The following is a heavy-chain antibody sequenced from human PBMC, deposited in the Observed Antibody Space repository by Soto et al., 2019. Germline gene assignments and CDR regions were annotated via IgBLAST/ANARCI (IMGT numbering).Heavy chain of an antibody. D-gene: IGHD2-21*02. CDR1: GGSIRDYF. CDR2: IYYTGRA. V-gene: IGHV4-59*13. J-gene: IGHJ5*01. Sequence: QVQLQESGPGLLRPSEILSLSCTVSGGSIRDYFWSWIRQPPGKGLEWIGHIYYTGRANYNSSLKSRVTMSLDTSKNQFSLKLTSVTAADTAVYYCARDTQYGGGDWYEDWFDSWGQGTLVTVSS. CDR3: ARDTQYGGGDWYEDWFDS.